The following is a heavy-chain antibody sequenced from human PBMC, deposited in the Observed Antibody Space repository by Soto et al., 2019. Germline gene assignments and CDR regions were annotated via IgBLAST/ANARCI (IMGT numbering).Heavy chain of an antibody. J-gene: IGHJ6*02. Sequence: EVQLVETGGGLIQPGGSLRLSCAASGFTVSSNYMSWVRQAPGKGLEWVTVIYSGGSTYYADSVKGRFTISRDNSKNTRYLQRTSLRAADTAVYYCARDSTNDYYGMDVWGQGTTVTVSS. V-gene: IGHV3-53*02. D-gene: IGHD2-8*01. CDR2: IYSGGST. CDR3: ARDSTNDYYGMDV. CDR1: GFTVSSNY.